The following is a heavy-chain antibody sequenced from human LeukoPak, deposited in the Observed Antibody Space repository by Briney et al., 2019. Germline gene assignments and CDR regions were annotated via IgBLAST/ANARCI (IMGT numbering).Heavy chain of an antibody. CDR1: DSSISSGYF. J-gene: IGHJ4*02. Sequence: SETLSLTCAVSDSSISSGYFWGWIRQPPGKGLEWIGTLYHSGSTYYNPSLKSRVSISLDTSKTQFSLKLSSVTAAHTALYYCATLLSDYGAHYFDSWGQGVLVTVSS. D-gene: IGHD4-17*01. CDR3: ATLLSDYGAHYFDS. V-gene: IGHV4-38-2*01. CDR2: LYHSGST.